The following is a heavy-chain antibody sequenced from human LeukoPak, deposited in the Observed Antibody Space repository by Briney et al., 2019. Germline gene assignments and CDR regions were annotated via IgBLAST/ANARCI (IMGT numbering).Heavy chain of an antibody. J-gene: IGHJ4*02. CDR1: GGSFSGYY. D-gene: IGHD5-24*01. CDR3: ARGPDLALDGYSDC. CDR2: INHSGST. V-gene: IGHV4-34*01. Sequence: SETLSLTCAVYGGSFSGYYWSWIRQPPGKGLEWIGEINHSGSTNYNPSLKSRVTISIDTSKNQFSLKPSSVTAADTAVYYRARGPDLALDGYSDCCGQGTLVTVSS.